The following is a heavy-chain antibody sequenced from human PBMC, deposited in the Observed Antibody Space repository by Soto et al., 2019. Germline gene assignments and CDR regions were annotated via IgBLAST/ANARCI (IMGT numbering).Heavy chain of an antibody. CDR1: GFTFSSYA. Sequence: GGSLRLSCAASGFTFSSYAMHWVRQAPGKGLEWVAFISYDGSNKYYSDSVKGRFTISRDNSKNTLYLQMNSLRAEDTALYYCARDSGLSYWGQGTLVTVSS. CDR3: ARDSGLSY. CDR2: ISYDGSNK. D-gene: IGHD3-10*01. J-gene: IGHJ4*02. V-gene: IGHV3-30-3*01.